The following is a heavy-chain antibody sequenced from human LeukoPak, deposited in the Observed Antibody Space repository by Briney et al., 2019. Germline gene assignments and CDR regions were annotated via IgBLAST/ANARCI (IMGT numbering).Heavy chain of an antibody. CDR2: IYGSGST. CDR1: GSSISGYY. D-gene: IGHD3-10*01. J-gene: IGHJ4*02. V-gene: IGHV4-59*01. CDR3: ARGGRYYGSGTYWNY. Sequence: SETLSLTCNVSGSSISGYYWSWIRQPPGKGLEWVAYIYGSGSTNYNPPLKSRVTISVDASKNQFSLKLNNMSAADTALYYCARGGRYYGSGTYWNYWGQGTLVTVSS.